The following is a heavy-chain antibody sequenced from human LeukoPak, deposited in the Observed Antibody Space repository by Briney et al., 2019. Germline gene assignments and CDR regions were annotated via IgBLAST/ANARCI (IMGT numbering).Heavy chain of an antibody. CDR1: GGSFSGYY. Sequence: SETLSLTCAVYGGSFSGYYWSWIRQPPGKGLEWIGEINHSGSTNYNPSLKSRVTISVDTSKNQFSLKLSSVTAADTAVYYCARRSVYYYYYMDVWGKGTTVTVSS. CDR3: ARRSVYYYYYMDV. D-gene: IGHD4-11*01. J-gene: IGHJ6*03. V-gene: IGHV4-34*01. CDR2: INHSGST.